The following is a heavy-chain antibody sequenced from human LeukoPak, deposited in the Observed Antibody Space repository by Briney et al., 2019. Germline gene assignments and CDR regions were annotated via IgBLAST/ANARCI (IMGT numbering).Heavy chain of an antibody. CDR1: GASISSYY. D-gene: IGHD3-22*01. CDR3: ARFYDRSGPHFDY. J-gene: IGHJ4*02. V-gene: IGHV4-59*01. CDR2: IYYSGST. Sequence: SETLSLTCSVSGASISSYYWSWIRQPPGKGLEWIGYIYYSGSTYYNPSLKSRVTISVDTSKNQFSLKLSSVTAADTAVYYCARFYDRSGPHFDYWGQGTLVTVSS.